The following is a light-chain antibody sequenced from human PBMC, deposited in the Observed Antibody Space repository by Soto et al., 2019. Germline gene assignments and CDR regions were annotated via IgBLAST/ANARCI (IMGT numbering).Light chain of an antibody. CDR1: SSNIGNKY. J-gene: IGLJ2*01. Sequence: QSVLTQPHSVSAAPGQKVTISCSGSSSNIGNKYVSWYQQFPVTAPRLLIYDNNKRPSGIPDRFSGSKSGTSASLDITGLQTGDEADYYCGSCDSILRAELLGGGTQRTVL. CDR3: GSCDSILRAEL. V-gene: IGLV1-51*01. CDR2: DNN.